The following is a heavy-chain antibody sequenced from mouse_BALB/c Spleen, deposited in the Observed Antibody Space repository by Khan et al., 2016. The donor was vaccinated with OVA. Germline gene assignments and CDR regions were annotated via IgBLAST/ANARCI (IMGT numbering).Heavy chain of an antibody. CDR3: TRFGYLFAY. V-gene: IGHV1-5*01. J-gene: IGHJ3*01. D-gene: IGHD2-2*01. CDR1: GYTFTSYL. Sequence: VQLQESGTVLARPGTSVQMYCKASGYTFTSYLMHWVKHRPGQGRERNGAIYPGNSDTSYNQKFKGKAKLTAVTSTSTAYMELSSLTNEDSAVYYCTRFGYLFAYWGQGTLVTVSA. CDR2: IYPGNSDT.